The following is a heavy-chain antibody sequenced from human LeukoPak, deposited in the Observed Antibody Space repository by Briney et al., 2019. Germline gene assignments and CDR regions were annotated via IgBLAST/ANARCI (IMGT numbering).Heavy chain of an antibody. CDR3: AKPDYDILTGYYRPPYYYYGMDV. CDR1: GFTFSSYA. Sequence: PGGSLRLSCAAYGFTFSSYAMSWVRQAPGKGLEWVSAISGSGGSTYYADSVKGRFTISRDNSKNTLYLQMNSLRAEDTAVYYCAKPDYDILTGYYRPPYYYYGMDVWGQGTTVTVSS. J-gene: IGHJ6*02. V-gene: IGHV3-23*01. CDR2: ISGSGGST. D-gene: IGHD3-9*01.